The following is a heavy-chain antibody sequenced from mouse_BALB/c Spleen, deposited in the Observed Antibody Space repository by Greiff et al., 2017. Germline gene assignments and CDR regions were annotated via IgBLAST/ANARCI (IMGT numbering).Heavy chain of an antibody. CDR3: AGTGFSYYYAMDY. V-gene: IGHV1S81*02. CDR2: INPSNGRT. J-gene: IGHJ4*01. CDR1: GYTFTSYW. D-gene: IGHD4-1*01. Sequence: QVQLQQPGAELVKPGASVKLSCKASGYTFTSYWMHWVKQRPGQGLEWIGEINPSNGRTNYNEKFKGKATLTVDKSSSTAYMQLSSLTSEDSAVYYCAGTGFSYYYAMDYWGQGTSVTVSS.